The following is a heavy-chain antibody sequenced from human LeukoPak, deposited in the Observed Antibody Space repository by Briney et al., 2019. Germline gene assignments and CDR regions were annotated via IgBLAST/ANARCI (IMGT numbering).Heavy chain of an antibody. CDR2: ISSSGSTI. CDR3: ARRYCSSTSCYPKKVAFDI. CDR1: GFTFSDYY. J-gene: IGHJ3*02. D-gene: IGHD2-2*01. Sequence: GGSLRLSCAASGFTFSDYYMSRIRQAPGKGLEWVSYISSSGSTIYYADSVKGRFTISRDNAKNSLYLQMNSLRAEDTAVYYCARRYCSSTSCYPKKVAFDIWGQGTMVTVSS. V-gene: IGHV3-11*01.